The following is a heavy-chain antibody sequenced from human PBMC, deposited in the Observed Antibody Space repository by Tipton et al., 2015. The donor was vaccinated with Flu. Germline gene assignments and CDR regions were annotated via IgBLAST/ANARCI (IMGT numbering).Heavy chain of an antibody. CDR2: MRGDSGAT. J-gene: IGHJ4*02. CDR1: GYSFTAHI. V-gene: IGHV1-2*02. Sequence: QMQLVQSGAEVKKPGASVKVSCKTSGYSFTAHIVQWVRQAPGQGLEWMGWMRGDSGATKYSQKFQGRVTMTRDTSVSTAYMELSRLNSDDTAVYYCARDLGGTSNWEFDFWGQGSLVTVSS. CDR3: ARDLGGTSNWEFDF. D-gene: IGHD2-2*01.